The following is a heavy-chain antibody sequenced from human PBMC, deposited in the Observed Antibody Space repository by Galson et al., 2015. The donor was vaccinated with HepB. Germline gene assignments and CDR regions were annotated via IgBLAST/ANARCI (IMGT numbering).Heavy chain of an antibody. J-gene: IGHJ5*01. D-gene: IGHD1-26*01. V-gene: IGHV1-46*04. Sequence: SVKVSCKASGYTFTRSKMHWVRQAPGQGLEWMGIIKPSDGRTNYAQRLQGRVTMTRDTSTSTVYMELSSLTSEDTAVYYCARDLDGRYSLWFDSWGQGTLVTVSS. CDR3: ARDLDGRYSLWFDS. CDR2: IKPSDGRT. CDR1: GYTFTRSK.